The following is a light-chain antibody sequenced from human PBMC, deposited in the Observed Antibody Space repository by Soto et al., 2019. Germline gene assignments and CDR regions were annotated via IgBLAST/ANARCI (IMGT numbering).Light chain of an antibody. Sequence: EIVLTQSPGTLSLSPGERATLSCRASQSVSNNYLAWYQQKPGQAPRLLIYGASNRATGIPDRFSGSGSGTDFTLTISSLQSEDFAVYYCQHYYNWPRTFGQGTKVDIK. CDR1: QSVSNNY. CDR2: GAS. CDR3: QHYYNWPRT. V-gene: IGKV3-20*01. J-gene: IGKJ1*01.